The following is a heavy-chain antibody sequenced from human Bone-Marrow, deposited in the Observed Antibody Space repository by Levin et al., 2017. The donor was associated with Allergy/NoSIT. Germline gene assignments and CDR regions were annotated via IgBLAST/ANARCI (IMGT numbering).Heavy chain of an antibody. CDR3: ARVRSVTIISGYFDL. CDR2: TSSSGSS. V-gene: IGHV4-59*01. CDR1: GDSLKTYF. Sequence: PSETLSLKCTVSGDSLKTYFWGWIRQSPGRGLEWIGHTSSSGSSQYNPSLKSRVTLSTDTSHNEISLRLTSVTPADTAVYYCARVRSVTIISGYFDLWGRGTPVTVSS. J-gene: IGHJ2*01. D-gene: IGHD3-10*01.